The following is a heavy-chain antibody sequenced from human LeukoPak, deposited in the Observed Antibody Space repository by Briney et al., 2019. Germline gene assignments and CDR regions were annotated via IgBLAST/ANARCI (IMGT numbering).Heavy chain of an antibody. CDR1: GYTFTGYY. J-gene: IGHJ4*02. Sequence: ASVTVSCRASGYTFTGYYMHWVRQAPGQGLEWMGWINPNSGGTNYAQKFQGRVTMTRDTSISTAYMELSRLRSDDTAVYYCARDQGLRFLEWFTDYWGQGTLVTVSS. D-gene: IGHD3-3*01. CDR3: ARDQGLRFLEWFTDY. CDR2: INPNSGGT. V-gene: IGHV1-2*02.